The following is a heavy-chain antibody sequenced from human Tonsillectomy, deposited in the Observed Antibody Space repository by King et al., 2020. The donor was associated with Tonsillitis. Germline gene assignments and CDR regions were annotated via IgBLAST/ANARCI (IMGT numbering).Heavy chain of an antibody. Sequence: VPPPGASVKVSCPASGSPFPRSGLRWVRPAPGPVLAWLGWLRVYKGHTTYAPQRQGRVTMTTDTSTSQADRQRRSLSADDTAVYYCARDAQWLLPTQDPFDIWGQGTMVTVSS. CDR2: LRVYKGHT. J-gene: IGHJ3*02. D-gene: IGHD3-22*01. CDR1: GSPFPRSG. CDR3: ARDAQWLLPTQDPFDI. V-gene: IGHV1-18*04.